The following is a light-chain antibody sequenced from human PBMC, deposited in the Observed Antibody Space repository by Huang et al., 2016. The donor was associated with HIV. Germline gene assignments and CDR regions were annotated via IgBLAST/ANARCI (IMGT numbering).Light chain of an antibody. CDR1: QTISNS. V-gene: IGKV1-39*01. J-gene: IGKJ1*01. CDR2: AAY. CDR3: QQSYSSPRT. Sequence: DIQMTQSPSSLSASVGDGVTITCRADQTISNSLNWYQQKPGKAPKLLIYAAYTSQSGIPSRFRGSGSGTDFTLTISSLQPEDFATYYCQQSYSSPRTFGQGTRVEVK.